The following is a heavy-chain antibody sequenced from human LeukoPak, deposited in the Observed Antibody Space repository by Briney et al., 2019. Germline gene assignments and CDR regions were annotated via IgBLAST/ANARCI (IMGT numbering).Heavy chain of an antibody. V-gene: IGHV1-2*02. D-gene: IGHD4-17*01. J-gene: IGHJ3*02. CDR3: ARVKYGVRAFNI. Sequence: ASVKVSCKASGYTFTSYGISWVRQAPGQGLEWMGWINPKTGGTNSAQKFQGRVTMTRDTSISTAYMELSRLRSDDAAIYYCARVKYGVRAFNIWGQGTMVTVAS. CDR1: GYTFTSYG. CDR2: INPKTGGT.